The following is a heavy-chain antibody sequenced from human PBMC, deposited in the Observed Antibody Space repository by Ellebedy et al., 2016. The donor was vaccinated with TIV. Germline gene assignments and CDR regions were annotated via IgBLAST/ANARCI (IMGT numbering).Heavy chain of an antibody. V-gene: IGHV3-66*01. CDR2: IYTVGGT. J-gene: IGHJ5*02. CDR3: ARDPRGGGDYGDNWFDP. CDR1: GFTVSSSF. D-gene: IGHD4-17*01. Sequence: PGGSLRLSCAASGFTVSSSFMSWVRQAPGKGLEWVSVIYTVGGTNYTDSVLGRFDISRYSSKNTLYLQMNSLRADYTAVYYCARDPRGGGDYGDNWFDPWGQGTLVTVSS.